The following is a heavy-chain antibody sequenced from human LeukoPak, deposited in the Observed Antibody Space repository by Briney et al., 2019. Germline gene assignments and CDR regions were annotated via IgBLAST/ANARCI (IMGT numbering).Heavy chain of an antibody. J-gene: IGHJ4*02. CDR3: ARGKVGVRTDYFDC. D-gene: IGHD1-26*01. CDR1: GGTFSSHA. CDR2: ILPILGTS. V-gene: IGHV1-69*05. Sequence: HRASVNVSFKASGGTFSSHARSWVRQPPGQGREGMGGILPILGTSNYAQKFQGRVTISTDESTSTAYMELSSLRSEDKALYCCARGKVGVRTDYFDCWGQGSLVTVSS.